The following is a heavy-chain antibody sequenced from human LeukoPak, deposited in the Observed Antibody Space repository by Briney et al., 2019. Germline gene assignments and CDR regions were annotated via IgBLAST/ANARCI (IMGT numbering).Heavy chain of an antibody. D-gene: IGHD6-13*01. CDR1: GGSISSYY. V-gene: IGHV4-59*01. CDR2: IYYSGST. CDR3: ARGSSSSWPYYFDY. Sequence: SETLSLTCTVSGGSISSYYWSWIRQPPGKGLEWIGYIYYSGSTNYNPSLKSRVTISVDTSKNQFSLKLSSVTAADTAVYYCARGSSSSWPYYFDYWGQGTLVIVSS. J-gene: IGHJ4*02.